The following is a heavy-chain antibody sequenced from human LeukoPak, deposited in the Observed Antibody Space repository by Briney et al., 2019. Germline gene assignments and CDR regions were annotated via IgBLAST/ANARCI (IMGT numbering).Heavy chain of an antibody. CDR3: ARVRYSSSWGVYYYYGMDV. V-gene: IGHV4-34*01. CDR2: INHSGST. Sequence: SETLSLTCAVYGGSFSGYYWSWIRQPPGKGLEWIGEINHSGSTNYNPSLKSRVTISVDTSKNQFSLKLSSVTAADTAVYYCARVRYSSSWGVYYYYGMDVWGQGTTVTVSS. CDR1: GGSFSGYY. D-gene: IGHD6-13*01. J-gene: IGHJ6*02.